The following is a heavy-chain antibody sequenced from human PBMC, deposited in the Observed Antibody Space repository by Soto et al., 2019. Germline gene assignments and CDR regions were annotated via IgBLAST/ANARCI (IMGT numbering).Heavy chain of an antibody. CDR1: GFTVSSNY. J-gene: IGHJ4*02. Sequence: GESLKISCAASGFTVSSNYVSWVRQAPGKGLEWVAVVSHDGRNTHYADSVKGRFTISRDSSKNTVSLEMTSLRAEDTAVYYCAKGGRQWLVTSDFNYWGQGALVTVSS. V-gene: IGHV3-30*18. D-gene: IGHD6-19*01. CDR2: VSHDGRNT. CDR3: AKGGRQWLVTSDFNY.